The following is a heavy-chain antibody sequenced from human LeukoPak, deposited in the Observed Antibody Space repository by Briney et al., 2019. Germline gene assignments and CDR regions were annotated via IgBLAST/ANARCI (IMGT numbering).Heavy chain of an antibody. Sequence: PLETLSLTCAVSGGSISSHYWSWIRQPPGKGLEWIGYIYYSGNTYYGPSLHSRVTISVDTSKNHFSLKLTSVTAADTAVYYCARLLDNDSSGYPDTFDIWGQGTMVTVSS. V-gene: IGHV4-59*11. J-gene: IGHJ3*02. CDR1: GGSISSHY. D-gene: IGHD3-22*01. CDR2: IYYSGNT. CDR3: ARLLDNDSSGYPDTFDI.